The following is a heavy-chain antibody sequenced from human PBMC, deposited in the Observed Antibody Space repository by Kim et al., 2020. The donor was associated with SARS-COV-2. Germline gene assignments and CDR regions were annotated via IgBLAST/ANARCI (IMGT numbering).Heavy chain of an antibody. CDR2: ISSNGGST. CDR1: GFTFSSYA. CDR3: VKTPTIRNYDSSGYERDY. V-gene: IGHV3-64D*09. D-gene: IGHD3-22*01. J-gene: IGHJ4*02. Sequence: GGSLRLSCSASGFTFSSYAMHWVRQAPGKGLEYVSAISSNGGSTYYADSVKGRFTISRDNSKNTLYLQMSSLRAEDTAVYYCVKTPTIRNYDSSGYERDYWGQGTLVTVSS.